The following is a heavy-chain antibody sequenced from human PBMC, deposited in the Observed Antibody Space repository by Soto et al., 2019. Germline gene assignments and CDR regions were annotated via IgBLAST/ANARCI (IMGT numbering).Heavy chain of an antibody. J-gene: IGHJ1*01. D-gene: IGHD3-3*01. CDR2: MNPDGSQT. CDR3: ASEPRLLAY. CDR1: GFTYSNYW. Sequence: EVQLVESGGGVVQPGGSLRLSCVTSGFTYSNYWMAWVRQVPGKGLEWVAYMNPDGSQTFYVDSVKGRFTISRDNAKNSLYLQISSLRIDDTAVYYGASEPRLLAYWGQGTLVTVSS. V-gene: IGHV3-7*03.